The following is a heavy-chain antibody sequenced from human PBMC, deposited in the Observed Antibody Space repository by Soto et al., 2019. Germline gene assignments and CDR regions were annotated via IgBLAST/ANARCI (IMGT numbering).Heavy chain of an antibody. CDR2: ISSSSSYI. V-gene: IGHV3-21*01. CDR3: ARRDYDILTGYYYYGMDV. Sequence: GGSLRLSCAASGFTFSSYSMNWVRQAPGKGLEWVSSISSSSSYIYYADSVKGRFTISRDNAKNSLYLQMNSLRAEDTAVYYCARRDYDILTGYYYYGMDVWGQGTTVTVSS. CDR1: GFTFSSYS. D-gene: IGHD3-9*01. J-gene: IGHJ6*02.